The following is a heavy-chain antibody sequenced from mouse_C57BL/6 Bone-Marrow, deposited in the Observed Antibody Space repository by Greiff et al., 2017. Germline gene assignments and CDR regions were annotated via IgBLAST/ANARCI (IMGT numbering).Heavy chain of an antibody. Sequence: QVQLKESGPELVKPGASVKISCKASGYAFSSSWMNWVKQRPGKGLEWIGRIYPGDGDTNYNGKFKGKATLTADKSSSTAYMQLSSLTSEDSAVYFCARSRQPYYAMDSWGQGASVTVSS. CDR2: IYPGDGDT. D-gene: IGHD3-2*01. CDR3: ARSRQPYYAMDS. V-gene: IGHV1-82*01. CDR1: GYAFSSSW. J-gene: IGHJ4*01.